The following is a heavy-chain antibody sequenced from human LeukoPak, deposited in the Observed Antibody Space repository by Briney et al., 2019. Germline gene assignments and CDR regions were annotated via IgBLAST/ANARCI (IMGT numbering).Heavy chain of an antibody. CDR1: GFTFDDYG. CDR3: ARRRRMVRGINYYMDA. V-gene: IGHV3-20*04. J-gene: IGHJ6*03. Sequence: GGSLRLSCAASGFTFDDYGMSWVRQAPGKGLEWVSGINWNGGSTGYADSVKGRFTISRDNAKNSLYLQMNSLRAEDTALYYCARRRRMVRGINYYMDAWGKGTTVTVSS. D-gene: IGHD3-10*01. CDR2: INWNGGST.